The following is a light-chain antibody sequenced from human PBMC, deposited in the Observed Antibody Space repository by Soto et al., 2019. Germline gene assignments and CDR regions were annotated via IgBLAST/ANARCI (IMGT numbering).Light chain of an antibody. CDR2: DVS. CDR1: QSINTW. V-gene: IGKV1-5*01. J-gene: IGKJ1*01. CDR3: QQYNXSRT. Sequence: DIQMTQSPSTLSASVGDRVTITCRASQSINTWLAWYQQKPGKAPKLLIFDVSNLETGVPSRFSGSGSGTEFSLTTRGLQPDDFATSSCQQYNXSRTFGKGTKV.